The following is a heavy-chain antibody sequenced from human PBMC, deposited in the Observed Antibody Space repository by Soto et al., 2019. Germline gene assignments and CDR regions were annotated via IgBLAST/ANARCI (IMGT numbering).Heavy chain of an antibody. D-gene: IGHD3-3*01. CDR1: GGSISSYY. V-gene: IGHV4-59*01. CDR2: IYYSGST. Sequence: SETLSLTCTVSGGSISSYYWSWIRQPPGKGLEWIGYIYYSGSTNYNPSLKSRVTISVDTSKNQFSLKLSSVTAADTAVYYCARDRRDFWSGPYYYYGMDVWGQGTTVT. J-gene: IGHJ6*02. CDR3: ARDRRDFWSGPYYYYGMDV.